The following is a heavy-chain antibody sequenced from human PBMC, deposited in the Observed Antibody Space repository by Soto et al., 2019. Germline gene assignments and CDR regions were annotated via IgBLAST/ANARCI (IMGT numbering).Heavy chain of an antibody. CDR2: ISAYNGNT. J-gene: IGHJ3*02. D-gene: IGHD1-1*01. V-gene: IGHV1-18*01. Sequence: ASVXVSFKASCYTFTIYGIIFVLQAPGQGLDGMGWISAYNGNTNYAQKLQGRVTMTTDTSTSTAYMELRSLRSDDTAVYYCAGLTSIQDDFDICGQGTMVNV. CDR3: AGLTSIQDDFDI. CDR1: CYTFTIYG.